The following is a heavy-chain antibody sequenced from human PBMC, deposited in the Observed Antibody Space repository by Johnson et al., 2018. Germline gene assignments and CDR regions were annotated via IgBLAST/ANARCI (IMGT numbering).Heavy chain of an antibody. CDR1: GGSFSGYK. V-gene: IGHV4-34*01. CDR2: IDHSGTT. CDR3: VRVVRSDYRFSYYYMDV. D-gene: IGHD3-10*01. Sequence: QVQLQQWGAGLLKPSETLSLTCAVYGGSFSGYKWSWIRQPPGKGLEWIGEIDHSGTTDPNPSLKSRVIISIDASQSQFSLRLGSVTAADTAVYYCVRVVRSDYRFSYYYMDVWAKGTTVTVSS. J-gene: IGHJ6*03.